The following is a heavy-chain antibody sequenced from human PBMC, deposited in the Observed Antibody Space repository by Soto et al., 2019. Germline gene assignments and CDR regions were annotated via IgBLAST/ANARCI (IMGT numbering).Heavy chain of an antibody. D-gene: IGHD3-22*01. CDR2: VSPYDGYT. J-gene: IGHJ6*02. CDR3: ARGGYYDSSGSRNYFYYGMNV. CDR1: GYTFSSYG. V-gene: IGHV1-18*01. Sequence: QVQLVQSGAEVKKPGASVKVSCKASGYTFSSYGINWVRQAPGQGLEWLGWVSPYDGYTNYAQILQGRVSMTTDTSTKTAHMEVRSLRSDDTAVYYCARGGYYDSSGSRNYFYYGMNVWGQGTTVTVSS.